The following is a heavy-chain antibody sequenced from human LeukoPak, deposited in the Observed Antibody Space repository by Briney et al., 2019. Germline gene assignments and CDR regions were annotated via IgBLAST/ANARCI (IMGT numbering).Heavy chain of an antibody. D-gene: IGHD4-17*01. CDR3: AKDTTVTTPRFDAFDI. V-gene: IGHV3-23*01. CDR1: GFTFSHYA. CDR2: ISGSGGST. Sequence: GGSLRLSCAASGFTFSHYAMSWVRQAPGKGLEWVSAISGSGGSTYYADSVKGRFTISRDKSKNTLYLQMNSLRAEDTAVYYCAKDTTVTTPRFDAFDIWGQGTMVTVSS. J-gene: IGHJ3*02.